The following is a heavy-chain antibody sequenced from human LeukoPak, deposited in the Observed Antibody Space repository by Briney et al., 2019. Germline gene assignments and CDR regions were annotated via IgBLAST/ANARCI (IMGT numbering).Heavy chain of an antibody. CDR3: AKDRCSDGVGCYYYYMDV. Sequence: GGSLRLSCAASRFTFSSYGMHWVRQAPGKGLEWVAYIQYDGSNEQYADSVKGRFSISRDSSKNILYLRMNSLRAEDSAVYYCAKDRCSDGVGCYYYYMDVWGKGTTVTISS. CDR1: RFTFSSYG. CDR2: IQYDGSNE. D-gene: IGHD2-15*01. J-gene: IGHJ6*03. V-gene: IGHV3-30*02.